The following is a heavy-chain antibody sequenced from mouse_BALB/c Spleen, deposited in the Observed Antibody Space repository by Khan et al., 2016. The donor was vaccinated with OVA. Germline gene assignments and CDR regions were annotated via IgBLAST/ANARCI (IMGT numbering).Heavy chain of an antibody. J-gene: IGHJ3*01. CDR3: ASVGDDSFAY. D-gene: IGHD2-2*01. CDR1: GYTFTDYV. CDR2: IYPGSGST. V-gene: IGHV1-77*01. Sequence: QVQLKQSGPELVKPGASVKMSCKASGYTFTDYVINWVKQRTGQGLEWIGQIYPGSGSTYYNEKFKGKATLTADKSSNTAYMQLSSLTSEDSAVYFCASVGDDSFAYWGQGTLVTVSA.